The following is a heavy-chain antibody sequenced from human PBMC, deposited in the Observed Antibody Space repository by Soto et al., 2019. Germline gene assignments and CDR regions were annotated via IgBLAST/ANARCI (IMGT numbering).Heavy chain of an antibody. Sequence: QVQLVESGGGVVQPGRSLRLSCAASGFTFSSYGMHWVRQAPGKGLEWVAVIWYDGSNKYYADSVKGRFTISRDNSKNTLYLQMNSLRAEDTAVYYSAREWTTVTTQSALDYWGQGTLVTVSS. D-gene: IGHD4-17*01. CDR2: IWYDGSNK. CDR3: AREWTTVTTQSALDY. V-gene: IGHV3-33*01. CDR1: GFTFSSYG. J-gene: IGHJ4*02.